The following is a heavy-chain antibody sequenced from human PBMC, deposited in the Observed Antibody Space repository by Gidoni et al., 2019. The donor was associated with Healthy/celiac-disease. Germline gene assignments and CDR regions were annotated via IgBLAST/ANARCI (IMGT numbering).Heavy chain of an antibody. Sequence: QVQLVESGGGVVQPGRSLRLSCAASGFTFSRYGMHWVRQAPGKGLEWVAVIWYDGSNKYYADSVKGRFTISRDNSKNTLYLQMNSLRAEDTAVYYCARDDSGWYFRGNNRGFDYWGQGTLVTVSS. V-gene: IGHV3-33*01. CDR2: IWYDGSNK. CDR1: GFTFSRYG. D-gene: IGHD6-19*01. CDR3: ARDDSGWYFRGNNRGFDY. J-gene: IGHJ4*02.